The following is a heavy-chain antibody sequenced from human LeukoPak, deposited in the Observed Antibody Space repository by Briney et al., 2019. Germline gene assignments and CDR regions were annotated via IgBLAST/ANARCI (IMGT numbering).Heavy chain of an antibody. CDR2: IYSGGST. J-gene: IGHJ6*03. CDR3: AKASMVRGVIIDYYYYYMDV. Sequence: GSLRLSCAASGFTVSSNYMSWVRQAPGKGLEWVSVIYSGGSTYYADSVKGRFTISRDNSKNTLYLQMNSLRAEDTAVYYCAKASMVRGVIIDYYYYYMDVWGKGTTVTISS. V-gene: IGHV3-66*01. D-gene: IGHD3-10*01. CDR1: GFTVSSNY.